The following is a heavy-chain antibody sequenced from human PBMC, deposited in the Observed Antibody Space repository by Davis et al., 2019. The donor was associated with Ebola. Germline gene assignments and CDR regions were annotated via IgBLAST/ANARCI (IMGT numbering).Heavy chain of an antibody. CDR3: GRVIFFPGIGMDI. Sequence: PGGSLRLSCAASGFTFSTYWMHWVRQLPGKGLVWVSRINTDGDNTSYAASVEGRFTVSRDNAKNTLYVQMNSLRAEDTGIYYCGRVIFFPGIGMDIWGQGTTVTVSS. V-gene: IGHV3-74*01. D-gene: IGHD1-14*01. CDR1: GFTFSTYW. J-gene: IGHJ6*02. CDR2: INTDGDNT.